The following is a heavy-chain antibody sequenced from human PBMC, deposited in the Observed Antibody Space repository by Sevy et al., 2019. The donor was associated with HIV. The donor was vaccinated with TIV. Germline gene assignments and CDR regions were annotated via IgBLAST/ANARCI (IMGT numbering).Heavy chain of an antibody. V-gene: IGHV3-23*01. Sequence: GGSLRLSCAASGFTFSSYAMSWVRQPPGKGLEWVATFSFGCGKINYADSVKGRFTISRVNFKNTLFLQMNRLRAEDTAVYYCAREGCSRPHDYWGQGTLVTVSS. CDR3: AREGCSRPHDY. J-gene: IGHJ4*02. D-gene: IGHD2-2*01. CDR1: GFTFSSYA. CDR2: FSFGCGKI.